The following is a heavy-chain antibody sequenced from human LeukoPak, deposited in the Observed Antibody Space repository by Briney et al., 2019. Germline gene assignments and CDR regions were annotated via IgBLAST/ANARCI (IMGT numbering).Heavy chain of an antibody. J-gene: IGHJ4*02. CDR2: IHQDGSDK. D-gene: IGHD1-1*01. CDR3: ARDSWGQTGTADY. CDR1: GSTFSNYA. Sequence: GGSLRLSCAASGSTFSNYAMSWVRQAPGKGLEWVAKIHQDGSDKYYVDSVKGRFTISRDNAKNSVYLQMNSLRAEDTAVYYCARDSWGQTGTADYWGQGTLVTVSP. V-gene: IGHV3-7*01.